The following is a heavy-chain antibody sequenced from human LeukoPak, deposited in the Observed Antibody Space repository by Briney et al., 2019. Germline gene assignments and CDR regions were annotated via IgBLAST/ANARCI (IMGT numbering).Heavy chain of an antibody. CDR3: AKGRTYYYDSSAYPRPDAFDI. CDR2: ISWDGGSI. J-gene: IGHJ3*02. V-gene: IGHV3-9*03. D-gene: IGHD3-22*01. CDR1: GFTLDDYA. Sequence: SGRSLRRSCAASGFTLDDYAMDCVRQAPGKGLEWVSSISWDGGSIGYADSVKGRFTIYRDNAKNSLYLQMNSLRVEDMALYYCAKGRTYYYDSSAYPRPDAFDIWGQGTMVTVSS.